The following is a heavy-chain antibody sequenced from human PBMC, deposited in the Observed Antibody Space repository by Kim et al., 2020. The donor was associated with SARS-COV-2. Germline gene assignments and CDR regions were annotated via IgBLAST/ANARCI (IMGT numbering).Heavy chain of an antibody. Sequence: SETLSLTCNVSGGSFTSGGFYWHWIRQQQGKGLEWLGYNYYSGRTYYNTSLMSRLTISVDTSKSQFSLRHTSVAAEDTALYYCTPCQEGHNCFHPRGPG. V-gene: IGHV4-31*03. J-gene: IGHJ5*02. CDR3: TPCQEGHNCFHP. CDR2: NYYSGRT. CDR1: GGSFTSGGFY.